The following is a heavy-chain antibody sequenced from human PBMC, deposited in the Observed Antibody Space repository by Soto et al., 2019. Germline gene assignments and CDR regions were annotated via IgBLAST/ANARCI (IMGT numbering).Heavy chain of an antibody. CDR3: ARKDKSGYFNWFDP. V-gene: IGHV5-51*01. CDR2: IFPSDSDT. CDR1: GYKFTSYW. J-gene: IGHJ5*02. Sequence: GESLKISCRTSGYKFTSYWIAWVRQMPGKGLEWMGIIFPSDSDTRYSPSFQGQVTISADRSTSTVFLQWASLKASDTAVYFCARKDKSGYFNWFDPWGQGPLLTV. D-gene: IGHD3-22*01.